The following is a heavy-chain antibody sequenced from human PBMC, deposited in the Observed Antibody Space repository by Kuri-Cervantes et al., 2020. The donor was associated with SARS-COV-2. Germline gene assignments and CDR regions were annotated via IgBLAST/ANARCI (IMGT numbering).Heavy chain of an antibody. J-gene: IGHJ3*02. CDR3: ARDGGGYSSSSVVAFDI. CDR2: IRYDGSNK. V-gene: IGHV3-30*02. Sequence: GESLKISCAASGFTFSSYGMHWVRQAPGKGLEWVAFIRYDGSNKYYADSVKGRFTISRDNSKNTLYLQMNSLRAEDTAVYYCARDGGGYSSSSVVAFDIWGQGTMVTVSS. D-gene: IGHD6-6*01. CDR1: GFTFSSYG.